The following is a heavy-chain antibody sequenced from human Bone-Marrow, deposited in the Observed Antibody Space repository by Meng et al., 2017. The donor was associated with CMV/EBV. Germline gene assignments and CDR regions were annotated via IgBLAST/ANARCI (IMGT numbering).Heavy chain of an antibody. CDR1: GFPFSSYG. CDR2: IWYDGSNK. CDR3: AKDRVGYYDFWSGYSFDY. Sequence: GESLKISCAASGFPFSSYGMHWVRQAPGKGLEWVAVIWYDGSNKYYADSVKGRFTISRDNSKNTLYLQMNSLRAEDTAVYYCAKDRVGYYDFWSGYSFDYWGQGTLVTVSS. J-gene: IGHJ4*02. D-gene: IGHD3-3*01. V-gene: IGHV3-33*06.